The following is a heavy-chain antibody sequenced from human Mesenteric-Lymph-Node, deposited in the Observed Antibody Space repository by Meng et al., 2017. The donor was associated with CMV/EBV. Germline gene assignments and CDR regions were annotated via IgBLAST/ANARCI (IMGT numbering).Heavy chain of an antibody. CDR3: ATLTRLHPEYYFDY. J-gene: IGHJ4*02. Sequence: KVYAYTFTDYYMHWVQQAPGKGLEWMGLVDPEDGETIYAEKFQGRVTITADTSTDTAYMELSSLRSEDTAVYYCATLTRLHPEYYFDYWGQGTLVTVSS. D-gene: IGHD4-11*01. CDR2: VDPEDGET. V-gene: IGHV1-69-2*01. CDR1: AYTFTDYY.